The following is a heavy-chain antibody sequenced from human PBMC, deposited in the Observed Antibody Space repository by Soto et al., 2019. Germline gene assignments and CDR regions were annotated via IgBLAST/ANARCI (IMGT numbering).Heavy chain of an antibody. V-gene: IGHV1-46*01. Sequence: QVDLVQSGAEVKKPGASVKMSCKSSGYRLSNYYMHWVRQAPGQGLEWMGIVNPSDGRANYARKFQGRVTMTWDTSTTTLYREVNSLRSDDTAIYYCARAELIVAGQAFDSWGQGTLVTVSS. D-gene: IGHD5-12*01. CDR2: VNPSDGRA. J-gene: IGHJ4*02. CDR1: GYRLSNYY. CDR3: ARAELIVAGQAFDS.